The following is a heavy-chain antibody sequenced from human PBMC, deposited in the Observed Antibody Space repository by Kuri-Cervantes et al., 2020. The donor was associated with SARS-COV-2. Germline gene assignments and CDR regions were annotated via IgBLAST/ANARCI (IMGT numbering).Heavy chain of an antibody. CDR2: ISYDGSNK. CDR1: GFNFGNYA. J-gene: IGHJ3*02. CDR3: ARDQGLAYYDFWSGYSNDAFDI. V-gene: IGHV3-30-3*01. D-gene: IGHD3-3*01. Sequence: GESLKISCAASGFNFGNYAMTWVRQAPGKGLEWVAVISYDGSNKYYADSVKGRFTISRDNSKNTLYLQMNSLRAEDTAVYYCARDQGLAYYDFWSGYSNDAFDIWGQGTMVTVSS.